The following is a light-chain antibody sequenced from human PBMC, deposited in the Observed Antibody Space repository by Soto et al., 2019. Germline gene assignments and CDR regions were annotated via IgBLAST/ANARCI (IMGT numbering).Light chain of an antibody. J-gene: IGLJ2*01. Sequence: QSVLTQPPSASAAPGQRATISCTGRSSNIGAGYDVHWFQQLPGTAPKLLIYGNSNRPSGVPDRFSGSKSGTSASLAITGLQAEDEADYYCQSYDSSLSGYVVFGGGTKVTVL. CDR3: QSYDSSLSGYVV. CDR2: GNS. CDR1: SSNIGAGYD. V-gene: IGLV1-40*01.